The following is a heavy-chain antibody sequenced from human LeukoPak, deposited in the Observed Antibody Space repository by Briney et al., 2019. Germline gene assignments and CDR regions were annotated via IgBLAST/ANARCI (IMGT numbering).Heavy chain of an antibody. CDR2: IYHSGST. CDR1: GYSISSGYY. V-gene: IGHV4-38-2*02. J-gene: IGHJ3*02. D-gene: IGHD2-2*02. CDR3: ARSLHCSSTSCYSIAAANDAFDI. Sequence: KSSETLSLTCTVSGYSISSGYYWGWIRQPPGKGLEWIGSIYHSGSTYYNPSLKSRVTISVDTSKNQFSLKLSSVTAADTAVYYCARSLHCSSTSCYSIAAANDAFDIWGQGTMVTVSS.